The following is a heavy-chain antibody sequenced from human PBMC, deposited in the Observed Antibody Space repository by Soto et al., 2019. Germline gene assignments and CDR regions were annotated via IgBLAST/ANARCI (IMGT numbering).Heavy chain of an antibody. CDR3: ASFPRRVAAVLDY. J-gene: IGHJ4*02. CDR1: GGSISSSNW. D-gene: IGHD6-13*01. Sequence: PSETLSLTCAVSGGSISSSNWWSWVRQPPGKGLEWIGEIYHSGSTNYNPSLKSRVTISVDKSKNQFSLKLSSVTAADTAVYYFASFPRRVAAVLDYWGQRSLDTGSS. CDR2: IYHSGST. V-gene: IGHV4-4*02.